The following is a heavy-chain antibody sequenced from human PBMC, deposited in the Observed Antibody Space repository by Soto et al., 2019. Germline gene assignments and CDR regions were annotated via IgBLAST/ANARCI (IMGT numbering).Heavy chain of an antibody. CDR3: AKDMKDYYGMDV. J-gene: IGHJ6*02. CDR2: ISYDGSNK. V-gene: IGHV3-30*18. Sequence: GGSLRLSCAASGFTFSGYGMHWVRQAPGKGLEWVAVISYDGSNKYYADSVKGRFTISRDNSKNTLYLQMNSLRAEDTAVYYCAKDMKDYYGMDVWGQGTTVTVSS. CDR1: GFTFSGYG. D-gene: IGHD3-16*01.